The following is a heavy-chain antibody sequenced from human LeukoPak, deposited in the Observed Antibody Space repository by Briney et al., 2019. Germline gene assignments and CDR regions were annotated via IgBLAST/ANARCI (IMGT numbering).Heavy chain of an antibody. CDR2: IYTSGST. Sequence: SETLSLTCTVSGGSITNYYWSWIRQPPGKGLEWIGRIYTSGSTNFNPSLKSRVTMSVDTSKNQFSLKLSSVTAADTAVYYCARDKATDFWSGYASYDAFDIWGQGTMVTVSS. J-gene: IGHJ3*02. V-gene: IGHV4-4*07. CDR3: ARDKATDFWSGYASYDAFDI. D-gene: IGHD3-3*01. CDR1: GGSITNYY.